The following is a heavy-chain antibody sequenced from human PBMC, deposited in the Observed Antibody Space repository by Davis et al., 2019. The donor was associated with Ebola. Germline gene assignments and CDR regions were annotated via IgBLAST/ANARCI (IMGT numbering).Heavy chain of an antibody. V-gene: IGHV3-23*01. CDR2: ISGSGGST. D-gene: IGHD3-22*01. J-gene: IGHJ3*02. CDR1: GFTFSSYA. Sequence: PGGSLRLSCAASGFTFSSYAMSWVRQAPGKGLEWVSAISGSGGSTYYADSVKGRFTISRDNSKNTLYLQMNSLRAEDTAVYYCAKDKHDSSGYYQGAFDIWGQGTMVTVSS. CDR3: AKDKHDSSGYYQGAFDI.